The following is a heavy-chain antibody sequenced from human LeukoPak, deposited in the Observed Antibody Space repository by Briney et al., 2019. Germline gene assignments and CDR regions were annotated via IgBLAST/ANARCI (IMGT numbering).Heavy chain of an antibody. CDR1: GGSISSYY. CDR2: ICYSGST. CDR3: ARALGGYYYDY. D-gene: IGHD3-22*01. J-gene: IGHJ4*02. V-gene: IGHV4-59*01. Sequence: SETLSLTCTVSGGSISSYYWSWIRQPPGKGLEWIGYICYSGSTNYNPSLKSRVTISVDTSKNQFSLKLSSVTAADTAVYYCARALGGYYYDYWGQGTLVTVSS.